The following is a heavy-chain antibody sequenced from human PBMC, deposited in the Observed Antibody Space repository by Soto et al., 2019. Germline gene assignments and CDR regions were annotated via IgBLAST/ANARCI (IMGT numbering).Heavy chain of an antibody. CDR3: AADLYSSSWYRPYYGMDV. V-gene: IGHV1-58*01. Sequence: ASVKVSCKASGFTFTSSAVQWVRQARGQRLEWIGWIVVGSGSTNYAQKFQERVTITRDMSTSTAYMELSSLRSEDTAVYYCAADLYSSSWYRPYYGMDVWGQGTTVTV. CDR1: GFTFTSSA. J-gene: IGHJ6*02. D-gene: IGHD6-13*01. CDR2: IVVGSGST.